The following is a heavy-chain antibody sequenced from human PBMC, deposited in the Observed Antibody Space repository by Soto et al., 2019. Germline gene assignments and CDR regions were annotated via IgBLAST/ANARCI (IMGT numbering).Heavy chain of an antibody. J-gene: IGHJ4*02. V-gene: IGHV4-30-2*01. D-gene: IGHD6-13*01. Sequence: QLQLQESGSGLVKPSQTLSLTCAVSGGSISSGGYSWSWIRQPPGKGLEWIGYIYHSGSTYYNPSLKSRVTISVDRSKNQVSRKLSSVTAADTAVYYCARRRIAAADPFDYWGQGTLVTVSS. CDR2: IYHSGST. CDR1: GGSISSGGYS. CDR3: ARRRIAAADPFDY.